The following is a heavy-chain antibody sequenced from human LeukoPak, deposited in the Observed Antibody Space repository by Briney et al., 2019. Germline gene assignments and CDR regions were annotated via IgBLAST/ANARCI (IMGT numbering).Heavy chain of an antibody. Sequence: SETLSLTCTVSGGSLSSYYWSWIRQPAGKGLEWIGRIYTSGSTNYNPSLKSRVTISADTSKNQFSLKMSSVTAADTAVYLCARLRNWAWDFDSWGQGTLVTVSS. D-gene: IGHD7-27*01. CDR2: IYTSGST. V-gene: IGHV4-4*07. J-gene: IGHJ4*02. CDR1: GGSLSSYY. CDR3: ARLRNWAWDFDS.